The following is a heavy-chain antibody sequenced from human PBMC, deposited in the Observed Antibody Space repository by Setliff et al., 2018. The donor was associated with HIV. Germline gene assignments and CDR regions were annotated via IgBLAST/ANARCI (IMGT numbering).Heavy chain of an antibody. Sequence: SVKVSCKTSGGTLTNYVITWVRQAPGQGLEWMGQIISILEITDYAQKFQGRLTITADEPTNTIYMELSGLRSEDTAVYYCAGPRGDEAFDIWGQGTMVTVSS. CDR1: GGTLTNYV. CDR3: AGPRGDEAFDI. CDR2: IISILEIT. V-gene: IGHV1-69*10. J-gene: IGHJ3*02. D-gene: IGHD3-10*01.